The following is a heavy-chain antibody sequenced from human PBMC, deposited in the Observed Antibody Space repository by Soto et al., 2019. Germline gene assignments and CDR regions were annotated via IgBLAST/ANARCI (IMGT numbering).Heavy chain of an antibody. V-gene: IGHV1-8*01. CDR1: GYTFTSHD. CDR2: MNPNSGNT. J-gene: IGHJ3*02. CDR3: ARGFRNHYYDSSGYAFDI. Sequence: ASVKVSCKASGYTFTSHDINWVRQATGQGLEWMGWMNPNSGNTGYAQKFQGRVTMTRNTSISTAYMELSSLRSEDTAVYYCARGFRNHYYDSSGYAFDIWGQGTMVTVSS. D-gene: IGHD3-22*01.